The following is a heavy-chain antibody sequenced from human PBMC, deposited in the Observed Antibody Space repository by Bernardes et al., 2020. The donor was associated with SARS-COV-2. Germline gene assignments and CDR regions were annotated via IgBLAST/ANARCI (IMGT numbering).Heavy chain of an antibody. CDR2: ISGGGDT. CDR3: AKATVTTNALLDY. Sequence: GRSLRLSCAASGFTFSGFAMSWVRQAPGTGLEWVSTISGGGDTYYADAVKGRFTISRDSSKSTLFLQMNSLRAEDTAIYYCAKATVTTNALLDYWGQGTLVTVSS. D-gene: IGHD4-17*01. V-gene: IGHV3-23*01. J-gene: IGHJ4*02. CDR1: GFTFSGFA.